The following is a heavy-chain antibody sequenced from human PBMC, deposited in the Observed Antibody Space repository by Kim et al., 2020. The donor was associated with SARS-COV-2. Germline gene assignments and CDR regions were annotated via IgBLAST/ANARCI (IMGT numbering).Heavy chain of an antibody. CDR1: GFTFSSYS. V-gene: IGHV3-23*01. CDR2: ISGSGGST. D-gene: IGHD3-22*01. Sequence: GGSLRLSCAASGFTFSSYSMSWVRQAPGKGLEWVSAISGSGGSTYYADSVKGRFTISRDNSKNTLYLQMNSLRAEDTAVYYCAKVGRDYYDSSGYFSADAVDIWGQGTMVTVSS. J-gene: IGHJ3*02. CDR3: AKVGRDYYDSSGYFSADAVDI.